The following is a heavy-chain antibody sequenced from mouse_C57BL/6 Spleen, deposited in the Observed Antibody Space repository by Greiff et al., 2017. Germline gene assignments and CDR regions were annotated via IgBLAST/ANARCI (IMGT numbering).Heavy chain of an antibody. V-gene: IGHV1-61*01. CDR3: AREDYYGSSLPYWYFDV. Sequence: QVQLQQSGAELVRPGSSVKLSCKASGYTFTSYWMDWVKQRPGQGLEWIGNIYPSDSETHYNQKFKDKATLTVDKSSSTAYMQLSSLTSEDSAVYYCAREDYYGSSLPYWYFDVWGTGTTVTVSS. CDR2: IYPSDSET. D-gene: IGHD1-1*01. CDR1: GYTFTSYW. J-gene: IGHJ1*03.